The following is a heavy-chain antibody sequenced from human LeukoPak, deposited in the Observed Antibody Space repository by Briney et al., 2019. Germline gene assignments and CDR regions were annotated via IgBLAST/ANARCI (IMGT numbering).Heavy chain of an antibody. CDR1: SGSISSGDYY. D-gene: IGHD6-19*01. CDR3: ARTKYSSGWYVVRSGDPFDY. J-gene: IGHJ4*02. Sequence: QTLSLTCTVSSGSISSGDYYWTWIRQPPGKGLEWLGYIYYSGSTYYNPSLKSRVTISVDTSKNQFSLKLSSVTAADTAVYYCARTKYSSGWYVVRSGDPFDYWGQGTLVTVSS. V-gene: IGHV4-30-4*08. CDR2: IYYSGST.